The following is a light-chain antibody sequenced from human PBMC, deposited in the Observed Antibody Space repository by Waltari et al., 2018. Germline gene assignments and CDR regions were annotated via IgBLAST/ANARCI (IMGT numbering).Light chain of an antibody. J-gene: IGLJ3*02. CDR3: GTWDSSRAVWM. CDR2: GDN. Sequence: QSLLTQPPSLSSAPGQRVTIYCSGTSPNIGGNDVFWYQQFPGKAPRLLIYGDNRRPAGLPDRFSGSRSAPSASVATSGLRTGDEADYYCGTWDSSRAVWMFGGGTRLTVL. V-gene: IGLV1-51*02. CDR1: SPNIGGND.